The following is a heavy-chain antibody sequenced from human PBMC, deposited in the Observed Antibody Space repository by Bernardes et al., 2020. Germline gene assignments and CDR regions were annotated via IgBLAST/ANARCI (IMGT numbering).Heavy chain of an antibody. J-gene: IGHJ4*02. V-gene: IGHV3-74*01. CDR2: INSDGSET. Sequence: GGSLRLSCAASGLSFSNYWMHWVRQAPGKGLVWVSHINSDGSETTYADSVRGRFTISRDNAKNTLYLQMNNLRAEDSAVYYCTGVDDFDHWGQGTRVTVSS. CDR3: TGVDDFDH. CDR1: GLSFSNYW.